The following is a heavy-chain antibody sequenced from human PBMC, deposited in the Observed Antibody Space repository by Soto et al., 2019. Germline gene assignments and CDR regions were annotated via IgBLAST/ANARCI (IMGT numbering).Heavy chain of an antibody. J-gene: IGHJ4*02. V-gene: IGHV1-2*04. D-gene: IGHD3-10*01. Sequence: QVQLVQSGAEVKKPGASVKVSCKASGYTFTGYYMHWVRQAPGQGLEWMGWIHPNSGGTNYGQKFQGWVTMTRDTSIISAYMERSRLRSDDTAVYYCARDARGDEAPMDYWGQGTLVTVSS. CDR3: ARDARGDEAPMDY. CDR1: GYTFTGYY. CDR2: IHPNSGGT.